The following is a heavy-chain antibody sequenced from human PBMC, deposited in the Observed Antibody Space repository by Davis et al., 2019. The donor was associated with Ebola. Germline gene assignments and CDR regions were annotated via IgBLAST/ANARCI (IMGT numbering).Heavy chain of an antibody. Sequence: ASVKVPCKASGYMFTGYYMHWVRQAPGQGLEWMGWINPNSGGTNYAQKFQGWVTMTRDTSISTAYMELSRLRSDDTAVYYCAKGGYSGSYGPWDGMDVWGQGTTVTVSS. D-gene: IGHD1-26*01. CDR2: INPNSGGT. J-gene: IGHJ6*02. CDR1: GYMFTGYY. V-gene: IGHV1-2*04. CDR3: AKGGYSGSYGPWDGMDV.